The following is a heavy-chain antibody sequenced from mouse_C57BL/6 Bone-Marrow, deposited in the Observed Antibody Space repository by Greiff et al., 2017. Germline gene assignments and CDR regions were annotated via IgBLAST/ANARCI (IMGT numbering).Heavy chain of an antibody. CDR2: IYPSDSET. D-gene: IGHD1-1*01. V-gene: IGHV1-61*01. J-gene: IGHJ3*01. CDR1: GYTFTSYW. Sequence: QVQLQQPGAELVRPGSSVKLSCTASGYTFTSYWLDWVKQRPGQGLEWIGNIYPSDSETHYNQKFKDKATLTVDKSSSTAYMQLSSLTSEDSAVYYCARITTVVEGFAYWGQGTLVTVSA. CDR3: ARITTVVEGFAY.